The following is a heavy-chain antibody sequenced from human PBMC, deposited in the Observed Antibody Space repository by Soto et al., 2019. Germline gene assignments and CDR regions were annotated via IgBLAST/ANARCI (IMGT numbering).Heavy chain of an antibody. Sequence: QLQLQESGPGLVKPSETLSLTCTVSGGPISSTSNYWGWIRQPPGKGPEWIGSVSYRGKTYYKSSLKSRVTIFVDTSKNQFSLRLNSMTAADTAVYYCARLMRWLVDGFDVWGQGTMVIVSS. V-gene: IGHV4-39*01. D-gene: IGHD6-19*01. CDR3: ARLMRWLVDGFDV. CDR2: VSYRGKT. J-gene: IGHJ3*01. CDR1: GGPISSTSNY.